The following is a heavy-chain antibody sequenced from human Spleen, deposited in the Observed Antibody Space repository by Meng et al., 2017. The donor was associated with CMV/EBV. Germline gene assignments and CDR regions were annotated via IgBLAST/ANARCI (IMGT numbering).Heavy chain of an antibody. J-gene: IGHJ4*02. CDR1: GFTFSSYA. Sequence: AAGFTFSSYAMSWVRQAPGKGLEWVSAISGSGGSTYYADSVKGRFTISRDNSKNTLYLQMNSLRAEDTAVYYCASHYGGILAYYFDYWGQGTLVTVSS. CDR2: ISGSGGST. CDR3: ASHYGGILAYYFDY. V-gene: IGHV3-23*01. D-gene: IGHD4-23*01.